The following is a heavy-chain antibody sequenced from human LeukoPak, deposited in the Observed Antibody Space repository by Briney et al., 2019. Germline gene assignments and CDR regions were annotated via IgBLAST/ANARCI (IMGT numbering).Heavy chain of an antibody. CDR3: ARVPELWFGELLLDY. CDR1: GYTFTGYY. D-gene: IGHD3-10*01. Sequence: ASVKVSCKASGYTFTGYYVHWVRQAPGQGLEWMGWINPNSGGTNYAQKFQGRVTMTRDTSISTAYMELSRLRSDDTAVYYCARVPELWFGELLLDYWGQGTLVTVSS. V-gene: IGHV1-2*02. J-gene: IGHJ4*02. CDR2: INPNSGGT.